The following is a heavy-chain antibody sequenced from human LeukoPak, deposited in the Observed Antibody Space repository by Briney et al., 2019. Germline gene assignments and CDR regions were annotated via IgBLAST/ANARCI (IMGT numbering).Heavy chain of an antibody. D-gene: IGHD2-15*01. CDR3: ASSVVVDVRGAYDY. CDR1: GFTFSSYW. CDR2: IKPDGSQK. Sequence: PGGSLRLSCAASGFTFSSYWMSWVRQAPGKGLEWVANIKPDGSQKYYVDSVKGRFTISRDNAKNSLYLQMNSLRAEDTAVYYCASSVVVDVRGAYDYWGQGTLVTVSS. V-gene: IGHV3-7*01. J-gene: IGHJ4*02.